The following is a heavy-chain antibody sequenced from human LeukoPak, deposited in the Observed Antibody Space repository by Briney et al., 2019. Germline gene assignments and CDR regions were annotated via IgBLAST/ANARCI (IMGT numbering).Heavy chain of an antibody. V-gene: IGHV3-23*01. J-gene: IGHJ6*03. Sequence: PGGSLRLSCAASGFTFSSYAMSWVRQAPGKGREWVSAISGSGDSTYYADSVKGRFTISRDNSKNTLYLQINSLRAEDTAIYYCAKARHYGSGSYYINYYYYYMDVWGKGTTVTVSS. CDR2: ISGSGDST. CDR1: GFTFSSYA. CDR3: AKARHYGSGSYYINYYYYYMDV. D-gene: IGHD3-10*01.